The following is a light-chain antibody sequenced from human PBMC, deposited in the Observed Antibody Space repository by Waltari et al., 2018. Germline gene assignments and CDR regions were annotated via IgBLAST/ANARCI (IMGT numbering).Light chain of an antibody. V-gene: IGLV2-8*01. CDR2: EVN. CDR3: TSYAGSHNWV. Sequence: QSALTQPPSASGSPGQSVTISCTGTSSDVGGYNNVSWYQHPPGKAPKLMISEVNKRPSGVPDRFSGSKSGNTASLTVSGLQADDEADYYCTSYAGSHNWVFGGGTKLTVL. J-gene: IGLJ2*01. CDR1: SSDVGGYNN.